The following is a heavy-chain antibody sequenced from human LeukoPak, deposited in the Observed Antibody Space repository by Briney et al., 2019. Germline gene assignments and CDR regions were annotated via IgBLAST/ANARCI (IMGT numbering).Heavy chain of an antibody. Sequence: PSETLSLTCTVSGGSINNYYWSWIRQPPGKGLEWIGYIYYSGSNYNPSLKSRVTISVDTSKYHSSLRLRSVTAADTAVYYCARDSVPLGAFDIWGQGTMVTVSS. J-gene: IGHJ3*02. CDR2: IYYSGS. CDR1: GGSINNYY. CDR3: ARDSVPLGAFDI. V-gene: IGHV4-59*01.